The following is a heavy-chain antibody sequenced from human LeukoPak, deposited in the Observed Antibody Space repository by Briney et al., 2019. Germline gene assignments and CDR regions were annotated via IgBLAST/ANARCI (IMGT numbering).Heavy chain of an antibody. Sequence: SETLSLTCAVYRGSFSGCYWSWIRQSPGKGLDLIGEINHSGSTNYNPFIKSRVTISVDASKNQFSLKLNSVTAADSAVYYCARGGRDPVVVGATTSGYFDYWGQGTPVTVSS. D-gene: IGHD2-15*01. CDR2: INHSGST. CDR1: RGSFSGCY. J-gene: IGHJ4*02. V-gene: IGHV4-34*01. CDR3: ARGGRDPVVVGATTSGYFDY.